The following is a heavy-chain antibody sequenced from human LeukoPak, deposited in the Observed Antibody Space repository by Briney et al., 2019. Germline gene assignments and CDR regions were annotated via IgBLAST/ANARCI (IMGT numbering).Heavy chain of an antibody. V-gene: IGHV1-69*05. CDR1: GGTFSSYA. D-gene: IGHD1-26*01. Sequence: LVKVSCKASGGTFSSYAISWVRQAPGQGLEWMGGIIPIFGTANYAQKFQGRVTITTDESTSTAYMELSSLRSEDTAVYYCARGRRELYYYYYYMDVWGKGTTVTVSS. J-gene: IGHJ6*03. CDR2: IIPIFGTA. CDR3: ARGRRELYYYYYYMDV.